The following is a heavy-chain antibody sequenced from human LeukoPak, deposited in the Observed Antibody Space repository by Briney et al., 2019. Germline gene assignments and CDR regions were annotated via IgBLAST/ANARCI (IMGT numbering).Heavy chain of an antibody. J-gene: IGHJ4*02. Sequence: TPSETLSLTCAVYGGSFSGYFWSWIRQPPGKGLEWIGEINHSGRSNYNPSLKSRVTISVDTSKNQFSLKLSSVTAADTAVYYCALSFDYDSSGSVYSSQGTLVTVSS. V-gene: IGHV4-34*01. CDR2: INHSGRS. CDR3: ALSFDYDSSGSVY. CDR1: GGSFSGYF. D-gene: IGHD3-22*01.